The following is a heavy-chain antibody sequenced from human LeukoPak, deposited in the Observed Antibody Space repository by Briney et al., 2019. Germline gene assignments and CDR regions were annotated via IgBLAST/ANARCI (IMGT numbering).Heavy chain of an antibody. Sequence: GGSLRLSCAASGFTFSSYAMSWVRQAPGKGLEWVSAISGSGGSTYYADSVKGRFTIFRDNSKNTLYLQMNSLRAEDTAVYYCAKDRSDYVWGSYRRPYYFDYWGQGTLVTASS. J-gene: IGHJ4*02. CDR2: ISGSGGST. V-gene: IGHV3-23*01. D-gene: IGHD3-16*02. CDR1: GFTFSSYA. CDR3: AKDRSDYVWGSYRRPYYFDY.